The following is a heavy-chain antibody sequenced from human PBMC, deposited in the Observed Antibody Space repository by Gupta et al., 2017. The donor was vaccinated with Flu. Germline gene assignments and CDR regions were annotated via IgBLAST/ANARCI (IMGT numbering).Heavy chain of an antibody. Sequence: EVQLLESGGGLVQPGGSLRLSCSASGFSFSHNAMSWVRQAPGRGPQWVSAISSGGDSKYYAAPGKGRFTKSRDKSKRKLYLQMNSLGDEDTAIYYCVKKTADYIKGYFESWGQGVLVPVSS. CDR2: ISSGGDSK. CDR3: VKKTADYIKGYFES. J-gene: IGHJ4*02. D-gene: IGHD4-4*01. V-gene: IGHV3-23*01. CDR1: GFSFSHNA.